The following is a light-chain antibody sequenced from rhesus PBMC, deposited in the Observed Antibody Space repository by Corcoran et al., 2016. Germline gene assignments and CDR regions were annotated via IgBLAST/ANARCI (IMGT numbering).Light chain of an antibody. Sequence: DIQMTQSPSSLSASVGDRVTITCRASQGISSYLAWYQQKPGTAPKLLIYAASTLQSGVPSRFSGSGSGTNFIPTSSSLQPEDFATYYCQQHNSYPFTFGPGTKLDIK. CDR1: QGISSY. CDR3: QQHNSYPFT. J-gene: IGKJ3*01. CDR2: AAS. V-gene: IGKV1-25*01.